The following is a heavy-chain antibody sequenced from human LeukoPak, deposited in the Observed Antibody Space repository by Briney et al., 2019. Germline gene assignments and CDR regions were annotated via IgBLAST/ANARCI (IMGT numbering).Heavy chain of an antibody. CDR2: IYPGDSDT. V-gene: IGHV5-51*01. D-gene: IGHD5-24*01. CDR1: GCSFTTYW. Sequence: GESLKISCKGSGCSFTTYWIGWVCQMPGKGLEWMGIIYPGDSDTRYSPSFEGQVAMSADKSISTAYLQWSSLKASDSAMYYCARHAVRDGYNRHNDYWGQGTLVTVSS. J-gene: IGHJ4*02. CDR3: ARHAVRDGYNRHNDY.